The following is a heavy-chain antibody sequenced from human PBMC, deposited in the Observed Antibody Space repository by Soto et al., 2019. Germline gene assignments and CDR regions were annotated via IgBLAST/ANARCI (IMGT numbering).Heavy chain of an antibody. J-gene: IGHJ5*02. CDR1: GCNFSDYY. CDR2: ISSSGSTV. Sequence: GGSLRLSCAASGCNFSDYYMSWIRQAPGKGLEWVSYISSSGSTVYYADSVKGRFTISRDNAKNSLDLQMNSLRAEDTAVYYCVTGTTAYNWFDPWGQGTLVTVSS. CDR3: VTGTTAYNWFDP. V-gene: IGHV3-11*01. D-gene: IGHD1-7*01.